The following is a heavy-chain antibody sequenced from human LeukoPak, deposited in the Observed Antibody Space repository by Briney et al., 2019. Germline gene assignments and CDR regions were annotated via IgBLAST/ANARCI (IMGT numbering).Heavy chain of an antibody. CDR1: GFTFSTNS. V-gene: IGHV3-21*01. CDR2: ISSSSSYI. CDR3: ARGSGSYYLDY. J-gene: IGHJ4*02. D-gene: IGHD1-26*01. Sequence: GGSLRLSCAASGFTFSTNSMNWVRQAPGKGLEWVSSISSSSSYIYYADSVKGRFTISRDNAKNSLYLQMNSLRAEDTAVYYCARGSGSYYLDYWGQGTLVTVSS.